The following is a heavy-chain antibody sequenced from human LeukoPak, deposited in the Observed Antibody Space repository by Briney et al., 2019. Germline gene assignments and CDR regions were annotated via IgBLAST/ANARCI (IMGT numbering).Heavy chain of an antibody. CDR2: ISSGGETV. Sequence: LSLTCTVSGGSISSADYYWSWVRQAPGKGLEWVSYISSGGETVYYADSVKGRFTISRDNAKNSVFLQMNSLRAEDTAVYYCARLQMDYWGQGTLVTDSS. D-gene: IGHD5-24*01. CDR3: ARLQMDY. V-gene: IGHV3-11*04. CDR1: GGSISSADYY. J-gene: IGHJ4*02.